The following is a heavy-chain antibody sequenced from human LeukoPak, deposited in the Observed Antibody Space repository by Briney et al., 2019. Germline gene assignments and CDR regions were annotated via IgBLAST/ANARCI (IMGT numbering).Heavy chain of an antibody. D-gene: IGHD2-2*01. CDR1: GYTFTGDY. CDR2: INPNSGGA. CDR3: ARDYTSCYWCYYYGMDV. Sequence: ASVKVSCKASGYTFTGDYMHSVRQAPRQGLEWMGGINPNSGGANYAQKFQGRVTMTRATSISTAYMELSRLRSDDTAVYYCARDYTSCYWCYYYGMDVWGQGTTVTVSS. J-gene: IGHJ6*02. V-gene: IGHV1-2*02.